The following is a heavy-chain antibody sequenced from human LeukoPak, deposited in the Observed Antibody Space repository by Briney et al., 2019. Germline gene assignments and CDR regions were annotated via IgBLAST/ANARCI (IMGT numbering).Heavy chain of an antibody. CDR2: IIPIFGTA. CDR1: GGTFSSYA. V-gene: IGHV1-69*01. D-gene: IGHD3/OR15-3a*01. Sequence: GSSVKVSCKASGGTFSSYAISWVRQAPGQGLEWMGGIIPIFGTANYAQKFQGRVTITADESTSTAYMELSSLGSEDTAVYYCARHGTGEYYYYGMDVWGQGTTVTVSS. CDR3: ARHGTGEYYYYGMDV. J-gene: IGHJ6*02.